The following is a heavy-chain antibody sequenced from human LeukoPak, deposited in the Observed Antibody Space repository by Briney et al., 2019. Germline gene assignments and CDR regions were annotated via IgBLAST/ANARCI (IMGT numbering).Heavy chain of an antibody. D-gene: IGHD6-13*01. CDR2: ISSSGSTI. V-gene: IGHV3-11*04. CDR3: ARRPIAAAGKNWYFDL. Sequence: GGSLRLSCAASGFTFSDYYMSWIRQAPGKGLEWVSYISSSGSTIYYADSVKGRFTISRDNAKNSLYLQMNSLRAENTAVYYCARRPIAAAGKNWYFDLWGRGTLVTVSS. J-gene: IGHJ2*01. CDR1: GFTFSDYY.